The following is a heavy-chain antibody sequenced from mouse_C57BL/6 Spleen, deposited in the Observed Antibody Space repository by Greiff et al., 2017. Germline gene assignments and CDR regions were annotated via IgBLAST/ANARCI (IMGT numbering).Heavy chain of an antibody. CDR3: ARRGYVDY. Sequence: QVQLQQPGAELVMPGASVKLSCKASGYTFTSYWMHWVKQRPGQGLEWIGEIDPSDSYTNYNQKFKGKSTLTVNKSSSTACRQLSSLTSVDSAVYYGARRGYVDYWGKSTTLAVAT. J-gene: IGHJ2*01. CDR1: GYTFTSYW. D-gene: IGHD2-10*02. V-gene: IGHV1-69*01. CDR2: IDPSDSYT.